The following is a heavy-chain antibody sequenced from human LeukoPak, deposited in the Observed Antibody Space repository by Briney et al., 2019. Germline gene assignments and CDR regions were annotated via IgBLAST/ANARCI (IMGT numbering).Heavy chain of an antibody. CDR1: GFTFTNYA. CDR2: IVVGSGNT. Sequence: ASVKVSCKASGFTFTNYAMQWVRQARGQRLEWIGWIVVGSGNTNYAQKFQERVTITRDMSTSTAYMELSSLRSEDTAVYYCAAVYHSSGYRNWGQGTLVTVSS. CDR3: AAVYHSSGYRN. V-gene: IGHV1-58*02. J-gene: IGHJ4*02. D-gene: IGHD3-22*01.